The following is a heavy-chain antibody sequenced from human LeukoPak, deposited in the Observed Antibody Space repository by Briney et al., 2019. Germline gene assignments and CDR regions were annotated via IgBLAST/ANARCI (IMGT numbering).Heavy chain of an antibody. Sequence: SETLSLTCTVSGGSISSYYWSWIRQPAGKGLEWIGRIYTSGSTNYNPSLKSRVTMSVDTSKNQFSLKLSSVTAADTAVYYCARDKPYCGGDCYNWFDPWGQGTLVTVPS. CDR1: GGSISSYY. V-gene: IGHV4-4*07. J-gene: IGHJ5*02. CDR3: ARDKPYCGGDCYNWFDP. CDR2: IYTSGST. D-gene: IGHD2-21*02.